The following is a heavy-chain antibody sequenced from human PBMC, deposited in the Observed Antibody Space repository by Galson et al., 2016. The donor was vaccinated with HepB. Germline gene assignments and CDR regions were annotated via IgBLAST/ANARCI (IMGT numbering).Heavy chain of an antibody. CDR3: ARPTTRGTAYDAFDI. Sequence: QSGAEVKKPGESLKISCENSGYRFPNYWIAWVRQMPGKGLEWMGIIYLGDSDTRYSPSFQGQVTISADKSISTAYLQWSSLKASDTALYYCARPTTRGTAYDAFDICGQGTMVTVSS. J-gene: IGHJ3*02. CDR1: GYRFPNYW. V-gene: IGHV5-51*01. CDR2: IYLGDSDT. D-gene: IGHD5-18*01.